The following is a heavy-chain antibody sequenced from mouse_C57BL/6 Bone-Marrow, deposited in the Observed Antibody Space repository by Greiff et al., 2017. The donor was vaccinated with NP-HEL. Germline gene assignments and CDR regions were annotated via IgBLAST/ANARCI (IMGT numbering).Heavy chain of an antibody. CDR3: ARSDYRNWYFDV. D-gene: IGHD2-14*01. CDR1: GYAFTNYL. V-gene: IGHV1-54*01. Sequence: VQLQESGAELVRPGTSVKVSCKASGYAFTNYLIEWVKQRPGQGLEWIGVINPGSGGTNYNEKFKGKATLTADKSSSTAYMQLSSLTSEDSAVYFCARSDYRNWYFDVWGTGTTVTVSS. J-gene: IGHJ1*03. CDR2: INPGSGGT.